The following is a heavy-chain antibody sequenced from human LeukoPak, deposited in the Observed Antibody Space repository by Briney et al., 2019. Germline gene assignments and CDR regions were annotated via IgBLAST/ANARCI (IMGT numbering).Heavy chain of an antibody. CDR3: ARDYFYCGGDCFVDY. V-gene: IGHV3-21*01. CDR2: ISSGSRSM. CDR1: GFTFSDYS. D-gene: IGHD2-21*02. J-gene: IGHJ4*02. Sequence: GGSLRLSCVTSGFTFSDYSMNWVRQAPGKGLEWVSSISSGSRSMYYADSVKGRFTISRDNAKNSLYLQMNSLRAEDTAVYYCARDYFYCGGDCFVDYWGQGTLVSVSS.